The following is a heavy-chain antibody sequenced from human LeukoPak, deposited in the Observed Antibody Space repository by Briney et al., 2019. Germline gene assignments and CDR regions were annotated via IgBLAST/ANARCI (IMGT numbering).Heavy chain of an antibody. V-gene: IGHV4-59*01. CDR2: IYYSGTT. CDR3: ARSRAFNSGAFDP. Sequence: AETLSLTCTVSGASISNYYWSWIRQSPGKGLEWIGYIYYSGTTNYNPSLKSRVTISVDTSKNQFSLRLNSVTAADTAVYYCARSRAFNSGAFDPWGQGSLVTVSS. J-gene: IGHJ5*02. D-gene: IGHD1-26*01. CDR1: GASISNYY.